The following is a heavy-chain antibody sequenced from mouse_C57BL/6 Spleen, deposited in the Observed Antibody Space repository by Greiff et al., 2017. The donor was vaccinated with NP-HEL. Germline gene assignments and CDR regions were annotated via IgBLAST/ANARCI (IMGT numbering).Heavy chain of an antibody. CDR3: THYDVLGY. Sequence: VKLQESGAELVRPGASVTLSCKASGYTFTDYEMHWVKQTPVHGLEWIGAIDPETGGTAYNQKFKGKAILTADKSSSTAYMELRSLTSEDSAVYYCTHYDVLGYWGQGTTLTVSS. D-gene: IGHD2-4*01. V-gene: IGHV1-15*01. CDR1: GYTFTDYE. J-gene: IGHJ2*01. CDR2: IDPETGGT.